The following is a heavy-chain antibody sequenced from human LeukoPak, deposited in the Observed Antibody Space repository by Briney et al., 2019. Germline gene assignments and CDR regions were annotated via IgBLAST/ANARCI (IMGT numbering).Heavy chain of an antibody. Sequence: GGSLRLSCAAFGFTVSTNYMSWVRQAPGQGLEWVSLIYSDGSTFYADSVKDRFTISRDNSKNTLYLQMNSLRVEDTAVYFCARDYYDFAKGFDLWGQGTIVTVSS. J-gene: IGHJ3*01. CDR1: GFTVSTNY. V-gene: IGHV3-66*01. D-gene: IGHD3-3*01. CDR2: IYSDGST. CDR3: ARDYYDFAKGFDL.